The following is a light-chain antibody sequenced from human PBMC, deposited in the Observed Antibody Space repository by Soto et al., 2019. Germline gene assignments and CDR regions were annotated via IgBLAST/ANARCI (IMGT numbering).Light chain of an antibody. J-gene: IGKJ1*01. Sequence: DIQMTQSPSTLSASVGDRVIITCRASQSISSWLACYQQKPGKAPNLLIYKASILESGVPSRFNGSGSGTEFTLTISSLQPADFASYYCQQYNTYWTFGQGTKVDNK. CDR3: QQYNTYWT. CDR1: QSISSW. CDR2: KAS. V-gene: IGKV1-5*03.